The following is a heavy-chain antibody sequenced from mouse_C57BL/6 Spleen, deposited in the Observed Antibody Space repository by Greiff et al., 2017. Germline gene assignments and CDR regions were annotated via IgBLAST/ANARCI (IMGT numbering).Heavy chain of an antibody. CDR1: GFTFSSYA. CDR2: ISDGGSYT. Sequence: EVMLVESGGGLVKPGGSLKLSCAASGFTFSSYAMSWVRQTPEKRLEWVATISDGGSYTYYPDNVKGRFTISRDNAKNNLYLQMSHLKSEDTAMYYCAKYDYDGEGYFDYWGQGTTLTVSS. J-gene: IGHJ2*01. V-gene: IGHV5-4*03. D-gene: IGHD2-4*01. CDR3: AKYDYDGEGYFDY.